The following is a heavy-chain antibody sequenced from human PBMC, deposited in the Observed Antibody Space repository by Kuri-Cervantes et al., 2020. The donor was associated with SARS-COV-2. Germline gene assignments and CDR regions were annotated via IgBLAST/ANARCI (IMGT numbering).Heavy chain of an antibody. CDR2: ISGSGGST. V-gene: IGHV3-23*01. CDR1: GFTFSDYA. CDR3: ARDLAAGPLRGYYYYGMDV. Sequence: GGSLRLSCAASGFTFSDYAMTWVRQAPGKGLEWVSAISGSGGSTYYADSVKGRFTISRDNSKNTLYLQMNSLRAEDTAVYYCARDLAAGPLRGYYYYGMDVWGQGTTVTVSS. D-gene: IGHD6-6*01. J-gene: IGHJ6*02.